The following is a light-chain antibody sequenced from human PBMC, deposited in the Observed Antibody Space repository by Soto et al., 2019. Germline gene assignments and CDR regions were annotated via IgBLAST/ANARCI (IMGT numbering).Light chain of an antibody. CDR3: QQRSNWPPMYT. Sequence: EIVLTQSPATLSLSPGERATLSCRASQSVSSYLAWYQQKPGQAPRLLIYDASNRATGIPARFSGSGSGTEFTLTISSLEPEDFAVDYCQQRSNWPPMYTFGQGTKLEIK. V-gene: IGKV3-11*01. CDR2: DAS. J-gene: IGKJ2*01. CDR1: QSVSSY.